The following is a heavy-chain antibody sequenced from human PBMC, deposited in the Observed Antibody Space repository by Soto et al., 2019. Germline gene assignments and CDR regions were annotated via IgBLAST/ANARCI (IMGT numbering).Heavy chain of an antibody. V-gene: IGHV1-3*01. CDR2: INAGNGNT. J-gene: IGHJ4*02. CDR3: ARGSGPMIEWH. D-gene: IGHD3-22*01. CDR1: GYTFTSYA. Sequence: ASVKVSCKASGYTFTSYAMHWVRQAPGQRLEWMGWINAGNGNTKYAQKFQGRVTITRDTSASTAYMELSSLRSEDTAVYYCARGSGPMIEWHWGQGTLVTVSS.